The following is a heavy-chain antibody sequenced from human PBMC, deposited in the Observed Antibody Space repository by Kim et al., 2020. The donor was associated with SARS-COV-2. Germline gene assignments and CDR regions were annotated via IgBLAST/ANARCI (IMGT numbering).Heavy chain of an antibody. CDR3: ASYSSYA. J-gene: IGHJ4*02. CDR2: SSRYI. Sequence: SSRYIYTADSGKGRFTISRDKAQNSLYLQMNSLRAEDTAVYYCASYSSYAWGQGTLVTVSS. D-gene: IGHD6-6*01. V-gene: IGHV3-21*01.